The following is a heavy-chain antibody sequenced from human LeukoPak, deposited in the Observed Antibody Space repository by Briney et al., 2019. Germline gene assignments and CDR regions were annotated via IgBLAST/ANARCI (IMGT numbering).Heavy chain of an antibody. D-gene: IGHD3-10*01. J-gene: IGHJ5*02. Sequence: ASVKVSCKASGYTFTGYYMNWVRQAPGQGLEWMGWISPYNGNTNYAQKVQDRVTMTTDTSTSTAYMELRSLRSDDTAVYYCARFCPPDDYYASGMWCDPWAQETLVTVSS. CDR3: ARFCPPDDYYASGMWCDP. CDR2: ISPYNGNT. CDR1: GYTFTGYY. V-gene: IGHV1-18*04.